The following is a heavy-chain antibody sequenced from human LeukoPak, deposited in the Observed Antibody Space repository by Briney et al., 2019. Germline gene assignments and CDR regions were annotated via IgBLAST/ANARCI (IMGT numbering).Heavy chain of an antibody. CDR2: IIPILGIA. CDR3: ASSGWYSGWFDP. V-gene: IGHV1-69*02. J-gene: IGHJ5*02. D-gene: IGHD6-19*01. CDR1: GGTFSSYT. Sequence: SVKVSCKASGGTFSSYTISWVRQAPGQGLEWMGRIIPILGIANYAQKFQGRVTITADKSTSTAYMELSSLRSEDTVVYYCASSGWYSGWFDPWGQGTLVTVSS.